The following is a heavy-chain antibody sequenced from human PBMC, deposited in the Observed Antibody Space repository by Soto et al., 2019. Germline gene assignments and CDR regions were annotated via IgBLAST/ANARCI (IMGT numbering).Heavy chain of an antibody. CDR2: IYHTGST. CDR3: ARKTSGYNALDD. CDR1: GYSIRTDNW. Sequence: PSETLSLTCAVSGYSIRTDNWWGWIRQTPGKGLEWIGYIYHTGSTHYNPSLMSRATMSVDTSKNQFSPKVSSVTAVDTAVYYCARKTSGYNALDDWGQGIQVTVSS. V-gene: IGHV4-28*01. D-gene: IGHD5-12*01. J-gene: IGHJ4*02.